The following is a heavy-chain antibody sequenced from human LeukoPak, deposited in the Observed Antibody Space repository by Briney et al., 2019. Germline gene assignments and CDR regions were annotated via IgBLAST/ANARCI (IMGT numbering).Heavy chain of an antibody. CDR3: AESQKSTVTPYFDY. CDR2: ISGSGTST. Sequence: PGGSLRLSCAASGFTFSNYGMNWLRQAPGKGLEWVSTISGSGTSTYYADSVKGRFTISRDNSKNTLYLQMNSLRAEDTAVYYCAESQKSTVTPYFDYWGQGTLVTVSS. V-gene: IGHV3-23*01. J-gene: IGHJ4*02. CDR1: GFTFSNYG. D-gene: IGHD4-17*01.